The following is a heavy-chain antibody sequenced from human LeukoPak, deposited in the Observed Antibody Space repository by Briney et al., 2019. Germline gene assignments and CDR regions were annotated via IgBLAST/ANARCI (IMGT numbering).Heavy chain of an antibody. CDR2: ISSSSSTI. V-gene: IGHV3-48*01. CDR3: ARGRGSNLVNYYYMDV. Sequence: GGSLRLSCAAYGFTFSSYNMNWVRQAPGKGLEWVSYISSSSSTIYYADSVKGRFTISRDNAKNSLYLQMNSLRAEDTAVYYCARGRGSNLVNYYYMDVWGKGTTVTVSS. J-gene: IGHJ6*03. CDR1: GFTFSSYN. D-gene: IGHD6-13*01.